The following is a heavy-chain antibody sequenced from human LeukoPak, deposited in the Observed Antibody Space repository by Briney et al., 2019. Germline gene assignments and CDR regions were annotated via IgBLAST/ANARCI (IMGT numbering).Heavy chain of an antibody. CDR3: ARHLSGDDI. D-gene: IGHD4-17*01. J-gene: IGHJ3*02. CDR2: IYSGGST. Sequence: GGSLRLSCAASGFIVSSNYMSWVRQAPGKGLEWVSIIYSGGSTYYADSVKGRFAISRDNSKNTLYLQMNSLRAEDTAVYYCARHLSGDDIWGQGTMVTVSS. CDR1: GFIVSSNY. V-gene: IGHV3-53*01.